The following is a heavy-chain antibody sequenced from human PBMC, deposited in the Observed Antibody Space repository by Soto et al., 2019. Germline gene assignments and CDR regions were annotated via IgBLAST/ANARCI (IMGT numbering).Heavy chain of an antibody. D-gene: IGHD6-13*01. CDR1: GGSISSYY. CDR2: IYYSGST. V-gene: IGHV4-59*08. J-gene: IGHJ5*02. Sequence: QVQLQESGPGLVKPSETLSLTCTVSGGSISSYYWSWIRQPPGKGLEWIGYIYYSGSTNYNPSLKSRVTISVDTSKNQFSLKLSSVTAADPAVYYCARSDNVAAAETNVGWFDPWGQGTLVTVSS. CDR3: ARSDNVAAAETNVGWFDP.